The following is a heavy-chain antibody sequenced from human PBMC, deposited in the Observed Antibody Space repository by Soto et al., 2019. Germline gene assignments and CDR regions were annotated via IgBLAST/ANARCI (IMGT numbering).Heavy chain of an antibody. D-gene: IGHD2-15*01. CDR3: ARGLGYCGGGSCYSLFDY. V-gene: IGHV3-13*01. CDR2: IGTAGDT. Sequence: PGGSLRLSCAASGFTFSSYDMHWVRQATGKGLEWVSAIGTAGDTYYPGSVKGRFTISRENAKNSLYLQMNSLRAGDTAVYYCARGLGYCGGGSCYSLFDYWGQGTLVTVSS. J-gene: IGHJ4*02. CDR1: GFTFSSYD.